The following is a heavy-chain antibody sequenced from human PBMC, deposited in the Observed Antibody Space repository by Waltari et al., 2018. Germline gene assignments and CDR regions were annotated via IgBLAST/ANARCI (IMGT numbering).Heavy chain of an antibody. J-gene: IGHJ2*01. V-gene: IGHV4-59*01. D-gene: IGHD7-27*01. CDR3: ARSTNWGSYWYFDL. CDR1: SDSTSNYN. Sequence: QVLLQESGPGLVKPSETLSLTCSVPSDSTSNYNWNWIRQPPGKGLEWIGYIYYSGTTNYSPSLKSRVTMSVDTSKNQFSLNLSSVTTADTAVYYCARSTNWGSYWYFDLWGRGTLVTVSS. CDR2: IYYSGTT.